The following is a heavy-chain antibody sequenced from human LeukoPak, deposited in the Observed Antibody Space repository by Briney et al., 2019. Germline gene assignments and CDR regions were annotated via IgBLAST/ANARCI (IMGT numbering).Heavy chain of an antibody. CDR1: GGSFSGYY. CDR3: ARLYTSDIKYDH. Sequence: PSETLSPTCAVYGGSFSGYYWSWVRQPPGKGLEWLGEINHSGSTKYNPSLKSQVTISVDTSKNQFSLKLSSVTAADTGVYYCARLYTSDIKYDHWNQGTPVTVSS. J-gene: IGHJ4*02. CDR2: INHSGST. V-gene: IGHV4-34*01. D-gene: IGHD6-6*01.